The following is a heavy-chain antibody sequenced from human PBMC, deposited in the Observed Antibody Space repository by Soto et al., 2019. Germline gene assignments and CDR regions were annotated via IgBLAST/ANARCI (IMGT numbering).Heavy chain of an antibody. CDR1: GYTFTGHY. Sequence: ASVKVSCKASGYTFTGHYIHWVRQAPEQGPEWMGEIGPESGATRYAQKFQGRVTMTRDMSITTVYMELNNLSPDDTAVYYCGRGRSGQIVVFYWGQGAPVTVSS. J-gene: IGHJ4*02. CDR2: IGPESGAT. V-gene: IGHV1-2*02. D-gene: IGHD1-26*01. CDR3: GRGRSGQIVVFY.